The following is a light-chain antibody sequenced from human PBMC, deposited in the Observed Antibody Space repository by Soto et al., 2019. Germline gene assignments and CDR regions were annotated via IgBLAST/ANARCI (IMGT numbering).Light chain of an antibody. V-gene: IGLV2-14*01. CDR3: SSYTNSIPCV. Sequence: QSALTQPASVSGSPGQSITISCTGTSSDVGGYNYVSWYQQHPGKAPKLMIYDVSNRPSGVSNRFSGYKSGKTASLTISGLQAEDEADYYCSSYTNSIPCVSGTGTKVTVL. J-gene: IGLJ1*01. CDR2: DVS. CDR1: SSDVGGYNY.